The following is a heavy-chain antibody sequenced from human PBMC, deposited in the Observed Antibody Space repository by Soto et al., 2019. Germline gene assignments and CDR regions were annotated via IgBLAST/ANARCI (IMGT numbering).Heavy chain of an antibody. D-gene: IGHD3-22*01. Sequence: SVKVSCKASGGTFSSYAISWVRQAPGQGLEWMGGIIPIFGTANYAQKFQGRVTITADESTSTAYMELSSLRSEDTAVYYCARDRLGYYYDSSGYLINYYYYYGMDVWGQGTTVTVS. CDR3: ARDRLGYYYDSSGYLINYYYYYGMDV. CDR1: GGTFSSYA. J-gene: IGHJ6*02. V-gene: IGHV1-69*13. CDR2: IIPIFGTA.